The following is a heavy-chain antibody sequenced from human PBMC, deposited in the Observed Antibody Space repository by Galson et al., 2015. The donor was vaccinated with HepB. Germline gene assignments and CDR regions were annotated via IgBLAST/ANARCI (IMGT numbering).Heavy chain of an antibody. CDR2: ISGSGISI. Sequence: SLRLSCAASGFTFSNYAMSWVRQAPGKGLEWVSLISGSGISIYWAEFVKGRFTISRDNSKNTMYLQMNSLRAEDSAVYYCAKDVVGNTFYYGMDVWGQGTTVTVSS. J-gene: IGHJ6*02. D-gene: IGHD2-21*01. CDR1: GFTFSNYA. V-gene: IGHV3-23*01. CDR3: AKDVVGNTFYYGMDV.